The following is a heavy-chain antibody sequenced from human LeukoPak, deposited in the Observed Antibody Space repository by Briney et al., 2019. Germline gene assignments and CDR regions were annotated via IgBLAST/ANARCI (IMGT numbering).Heavy chain of an antibody. CDR1: GFTFSSYG. D-gene: IGHD2-2*01. J-gene: IGHJ6*04. V-gene: IGHV3-30*02. CDR2: ILYDGSNK. CDR3: AKDAPPIVVVPAEMDV. Sequence: GGSLRLSCAASGFTFSSYGVHWVRQAPGKGLEWVAFILYDGSNKYYADSVKGRFTISRDNSKNTLYLQMNSLRAEDTAVYYCAKDAPPIVVVPAEMDVWGKGTTVTVSS.